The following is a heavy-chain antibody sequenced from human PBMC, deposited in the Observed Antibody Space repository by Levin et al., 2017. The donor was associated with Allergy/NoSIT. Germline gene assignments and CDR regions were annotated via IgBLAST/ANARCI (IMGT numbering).Heavy chain of an antibody. CDR1: GGSISSYY. D-gene: IGHD3-10*01. V-gene: IGHV4-59*01. J-gene: IGHJ6*03. Sequence: GSLRLSCTVSGGSISSYYWSWIRQPPGKGLEWIGYIYYSGSTNYNPSLKSRVTISVDTSKNQFSLKLSSVTAADTAVYYCARAVHGSGSHYYYYMDVWGKGTTVTVSS. CDR2: IYYSGST. CDR3: ARAVHGSGSHYYYYMDV.